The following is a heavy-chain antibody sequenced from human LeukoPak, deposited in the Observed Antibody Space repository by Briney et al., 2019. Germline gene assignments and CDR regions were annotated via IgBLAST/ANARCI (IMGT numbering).Heavy chain of an antibody. CDR3: ARDPATGYYYYMDV. CDR1: GGSISSYY. J-gene: IGHJ6*03. Sequence: PSETLSLTCTVSGGSISSYYWGWIRQPPGKGLEWIGSIYYSGSTYYNPSLKSRVTISVDRSKNQFSLKLSSVTAADTAVYYCARDPATGYYYYMDVWGKGTTVTVSS. CDR2: IYYSGST. D-gene: IGHD1-14*01. V-gene: IGHV4-39*07.